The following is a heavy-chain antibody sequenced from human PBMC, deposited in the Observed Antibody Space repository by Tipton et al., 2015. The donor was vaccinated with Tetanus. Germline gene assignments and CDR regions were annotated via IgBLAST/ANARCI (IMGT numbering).Heavy chain of an antibody. CDR3: ARGAHSSGWYMDAFDI. V-gene: IGHV3-33*08. D-gene: IGHD6-19*01. CDR2: IWYDGSNK. Sequence: SLRLSCAASGFTFSSYGMHWVRQAPGKGLEWVAVIWYDGSNKYYADSVKGRFTISRDNSKNTLYLQMNSLRAEDTAVYYCARGAHSSGWYMDAFDIWGQGTMVTVSS. CDR1: GFTFSSYG. J-gene: IGHJ3*02.